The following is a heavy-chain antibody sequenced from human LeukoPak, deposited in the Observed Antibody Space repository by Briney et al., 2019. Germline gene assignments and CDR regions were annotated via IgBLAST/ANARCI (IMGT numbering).Heavy chain of an antibody. CDR2: IYYSGST. D-gene: IGHD2-21*02. CDR1: GGSISSYY. CDR3: ARMGRGAYCGGDCYSGLDY. J-gene: IGHJ4*02. V-gene: IGHV4-59*12. Sequence: KPSETLSLTCTVSGGSISSYYWSWLRQPPGKGVEWIGYIYYSGSTYYNPSLKSRVTISVDTSKNQFSLKLSSVTAADTAVYYCARMGRGAYCGGDCYSGLDYWGQGTLVTVSS.